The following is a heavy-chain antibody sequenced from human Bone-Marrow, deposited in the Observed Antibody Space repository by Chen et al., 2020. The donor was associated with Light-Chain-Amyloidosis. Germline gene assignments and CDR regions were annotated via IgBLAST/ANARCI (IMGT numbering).Heavy chain of an antibody. Sequence: QVQLVESGGGVVQPGRSLRLSCAASGFTFSSYAMDWVRQAPGKGLEWVAVISFHERNKNYADSVKGRFTISRDNSKNTLYLQMNSLRAEDTAVYYCAREGYCSSSSCPFDYWGQGTLVTVSS. V-gene: IGHV3-30*04. CDR2: ISFHERNK. CDR3: AREGYCSSSSCPFDY. J-gene: IGHJ4*02. D-gene: IGHD2-2*01. CDR1: GFTFSSYA.